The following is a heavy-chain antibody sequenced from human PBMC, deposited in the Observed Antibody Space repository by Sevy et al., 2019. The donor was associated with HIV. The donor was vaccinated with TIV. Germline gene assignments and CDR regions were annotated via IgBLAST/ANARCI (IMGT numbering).Heavy chain of an antibody. D-gene: IGHD3-3*01. CDR1: GGSFSGFY. Sequence: SETLSLACAVYGGSFSGFYWTWIRQPPGKGLEWIGEINHIGSTTYNPSLKSRVTISVDTSKNQFSLKLSSVTAADTAVYYCARGQWELYYWGQGIQVTVSS. V-gene: IGHV4-34*01. J-gene: IGHJ4*02. CDR2: INHIGST. CDR3: ARGQWELYY.